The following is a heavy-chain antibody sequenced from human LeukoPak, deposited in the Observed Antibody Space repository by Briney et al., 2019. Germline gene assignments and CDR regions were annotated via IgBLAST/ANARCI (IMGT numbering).Heavy chain of an antibody. CDR3: VYVDTVMATGDC. V-gene: IGHV3-53*04. D-gene: IGHD5-18*01. J-gene: IGHJ4*02. CDR2: IYSSGST. Sequence: GGSLRLSCAASGFTVSNNYMNWVRQAPGKGLEWVSVIYSSGSTYYADSVRGRFTISRHNSKNTLYLQMNSLRPEDTAVYYCVYVDTVMATGDCWGQGTLVTVSS. CDR1: GFTVSNNY.